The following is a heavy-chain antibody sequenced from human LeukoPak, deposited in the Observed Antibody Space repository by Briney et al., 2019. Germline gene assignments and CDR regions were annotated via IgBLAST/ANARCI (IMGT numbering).Heavy chain of an antibody. D-gene: IGHD5-12*01. J-gene: IGHJ4*02. CDR1: GFTFSSYA. V-gene: IGHV3-23*01. CDR2: SGDDT. Sequence: GGSLRLSCAASGFTFSSYAMSWVRQAPGKGLEWVSDSGDDTDYADSVKGRFTVSRDNSRNTLYLQINSLRAEDTAVYYCAKNGAYSGYDYIDYWGQGTLVTVSS. CDR3: AKNGAYSGYDYIDY.